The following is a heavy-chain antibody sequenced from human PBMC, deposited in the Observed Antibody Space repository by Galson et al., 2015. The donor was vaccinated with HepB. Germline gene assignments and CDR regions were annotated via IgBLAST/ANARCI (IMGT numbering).Heavy chain of an antibody. CDR2: ISDSGSII. Sequence: SLRLSCAASGVSGVTFSDYYMSWIRQAPGKGLEWVSYISDSGSIIYYADSVKGRFTISRDIAKNSLYLQMNSLRAEDTAVYYCARAALGWFDPWGQGTLVTVSS. V-gene: IGHV3-11*01. CDR3: ARAALGWFDP. CDR1: GVSGVTFSDYY. D-gene: IGHD6-25*01. J-gene: IGHJ5*02.